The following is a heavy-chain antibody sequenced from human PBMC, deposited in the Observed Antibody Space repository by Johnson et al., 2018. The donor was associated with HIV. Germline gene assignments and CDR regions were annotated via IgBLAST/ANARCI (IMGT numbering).Heavy chain of an antibody. V-gene: IGHV3-64*07. CDR1: GFTFSMYE. J-gene: IGHJ3*01. CDR3: TIPYYYDSGGYQ. Sequence: EMQLVESGGGLVQPGGSLRLSCAASGFTFSMYEMHWVRQAPGKGLEYVSAISSNGGSTYYADSVKGRFTISRDNSKNTLYLQMDSLRAEDMAVYYCTIPYYYDSGGYQWGQGTMVTVSS. CDR2: ISSNGGST. D-gene: IGHD3-22*01.